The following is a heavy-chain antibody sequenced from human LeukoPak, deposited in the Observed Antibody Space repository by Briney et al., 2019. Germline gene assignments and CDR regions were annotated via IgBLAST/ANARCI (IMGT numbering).Heavy chain of an antibody. J-gene: IGHJ1*01. Sequence: GGSLRLSCAASGFTFSSYWMHWVRHAPGKGLVWVSRIKSDGSTNYSDSVKGRFNISRDNAKNTVSLQMNRLRGEDTGVYYCARAPSEIGGYYPEYFRHWGQGTLVTVSS. V-gene: IGHV3-74*01. CDR3: ARAPSEIGGYYPEYFRH. D-gene: IGHD3-22*01. CDR1: GFTFSSYW. CDR2: IKSDGST.